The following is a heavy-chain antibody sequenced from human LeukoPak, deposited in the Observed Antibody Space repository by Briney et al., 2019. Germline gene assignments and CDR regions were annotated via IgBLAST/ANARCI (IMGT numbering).Heavy chain of an antibody. J-gene: IGHJ6*03. V-gene: IGHV4-61*02. D-gene: IGHD2-15*01. CDR2: IYTSGST. Sequence: KTSETLSLTCTVSGGSISSGSYYWSWIRQPAGKGLEWIGRIYTSGSTNYNPSLKSRVTISVGTSNNQFSLKLSSVTAADTAVYYCARVVVVAATSRSYYYYYMDVWGKGTTVTVP. CDR1: GGSISSGSYY. CDR3: ARVVVVAATSRSYYYYYMDV.